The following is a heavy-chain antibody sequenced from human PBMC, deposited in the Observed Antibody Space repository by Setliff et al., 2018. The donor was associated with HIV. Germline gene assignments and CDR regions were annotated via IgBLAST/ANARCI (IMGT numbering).Heavy chain of an antibody. CDR1: GYTFTSYG. CDR3: ARLSRDGYNGDGWFDP. V-gene: IGHV1-18*01. Sequence: GASVKVSCKASGYTFTSYGISWVRQAPGQGLEWMGWISAYNGNTNYAQKLQGRVTMTTDTSTSTAYMELRSLRSDDTAVYYCARLSRDGYNGDGWFDPWGQGTLVTVSS. J-gene: IGHJ5*02. CDR2: ISAYNGNT. D-gene: IGHD2-21*01.